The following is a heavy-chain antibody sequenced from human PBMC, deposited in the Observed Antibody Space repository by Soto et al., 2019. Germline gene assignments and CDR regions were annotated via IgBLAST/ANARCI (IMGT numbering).Heavy chain of an antibody. CDR2: ISSTTNYI. CDR3: ARESEDLTSNFDY. CDR1: GFTFTRYS. J-gene: IGHJ4*01. Sequence: GGSLRLSCAASGFTFTRYSMNWVRHTPGKGLEWVSSISSTTNYIYYGDSMKGRFTISRDNAKNSLYLEMNSLRAEDTAVYYCARESEDLTSNFDYWGQGTLVTVSS. V-gene: IGHV3-21*06.